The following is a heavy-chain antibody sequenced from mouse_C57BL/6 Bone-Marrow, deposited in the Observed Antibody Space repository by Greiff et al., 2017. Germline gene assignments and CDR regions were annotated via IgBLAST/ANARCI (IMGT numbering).Heavy chain of an antibody. CDR2: ITPSTGGP. V-gene: IGHV1-42*01. Sequence: VQLQESGPELVKHGASVQISCKASGYSFTGYYMNCVKPSPEKSLEWIGEITPSTGGPTYNQKFKAKATLTVDKSSSPAYMQLKSLTSEDSAVYYCARLGYYGSSHWYFDVWGTGTTVTVSS. CDR1: GYSFTGYY. CDR3: ARLGYYGSSHWYFDV. D-gene: IGHD1-1*01. J-gene: IGHJ1*03.